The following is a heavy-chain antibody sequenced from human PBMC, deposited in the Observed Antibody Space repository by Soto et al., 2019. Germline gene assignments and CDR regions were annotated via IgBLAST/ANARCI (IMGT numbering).Heavy chain of an antibody. CDR1: GYTFTSYA. Sequence: QVQLVQSGAEVKKPGASVKVSCKASGYTFTSYAMHWVRQAPGQRLEWMGWINAGNGNTKYSQKFQGRVTITRDTSASTAYMELSSLRSEDTAVYYCARGGGATWWEQLVDYYYYYMDVWGKGTTVTVSS. CDR3: ARGGGATWWEQLVDYYYYYMDV. V-gene: IGHV1-3*01. D-gene: IGHD6-13*01. J-gene: IGHJ6*03. CDR2: INAGNGNT.